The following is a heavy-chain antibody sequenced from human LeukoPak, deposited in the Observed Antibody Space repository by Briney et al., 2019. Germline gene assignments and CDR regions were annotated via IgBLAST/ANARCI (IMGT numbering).Heavy chain of an antibody. CDR2: IKQDGSEK. J-gene: IGHJ5*02. V-gene: IGHV3-7*01. Sequence: GGSLRLSCAAFGFTFSSYWMSWVRQAPGKGLEWVANIKQDGSEKNYVDSVKGRFTISRDNAKNSLYLQMNSLRDEDTALYYCARGYTWLLPWGQGTLATVSS. CDR3: ARGYTWLLP. CDR1: GFTFSSYW. D-gene: IGHD3-22*01.